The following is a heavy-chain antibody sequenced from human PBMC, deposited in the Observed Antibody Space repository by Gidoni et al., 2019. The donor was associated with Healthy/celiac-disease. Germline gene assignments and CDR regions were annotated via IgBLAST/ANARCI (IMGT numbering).Heavy chain of an antibody. D-gene: IGHD3-10*01. V-gene: IGHV4-59*01. CDR3: ARLSPQRGYGSGSYYLVDP. Sequence: QVQLQESGPGLVKPSETLSLTCTVSGGSISSYYWSWIRQPPGKGLEWIGYIYYSGSTNYNPSLKSRVTISVDTSKNQFSLKLSSVTAADTAVYYCARLSPQRGYGSGSYYLVDPWGQGTLVTVSS. J-gene: IGHJ5*02. CDR2: IYYSGST. CDR1: GGSISSYY.